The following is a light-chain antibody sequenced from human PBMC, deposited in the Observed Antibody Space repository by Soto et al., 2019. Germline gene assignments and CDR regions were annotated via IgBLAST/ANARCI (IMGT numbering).Light chain of an antibody. J-gene: IGLJ1*01. CDR1: SSNIGSNT. V-gene: IGLV1-44*01. CDR2: TNN. CDR3: AAWDDSLNGFV. Sequence: QSALTQPPSASGAPGQRVTISCSGSSSNIGSNTVNWYQQLPGTAPKLLIYTNNQRPSGVHDRFSGSRSGTSASLAISGLQSEDEADYYCAAWDDSLNGFVFGTGTKVTVL.